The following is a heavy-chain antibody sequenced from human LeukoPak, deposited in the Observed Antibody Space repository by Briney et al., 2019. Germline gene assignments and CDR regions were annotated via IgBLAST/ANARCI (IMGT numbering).Heavy chain of an antibody. D-gene: IGHD2-2*01. Sequence: ASVKVSCKASGYTFTGFYIHWLRQAPGQGLEWMGWMNPNSGDANYAPKFQGRVTMTRDTSISTAYVELSSLRFDDTAVYYCARGHCGSATCQRNWFDPWGQGSLVTVSS. V-gene: IGHV1-2*02. CDR1: GYTFTGFY. CDR3: ARGHCGSATCQRNWFDP. J-gene: IGHJ5*02. CDR2: MNPNSGDA.